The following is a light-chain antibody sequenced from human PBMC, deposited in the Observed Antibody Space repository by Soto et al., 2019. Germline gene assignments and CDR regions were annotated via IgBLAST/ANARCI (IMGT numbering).Light chain of an antibody. J-gene: IGKJ4*01. V-gene: IGKV1D-12*01. CDR1: QGISSW. CDR3: QQTNSFPLT. CDR2: AAS. Sequence: DIQMTQSPSSVSASVGDTVTITCRASQGISSWLAWFQQKPGQAPKFLISAASHLQSGVPSRFSGSGSGTDFTLTISRLQPEYFATYDCQQTNSFPLTCGGGTKVEIK.